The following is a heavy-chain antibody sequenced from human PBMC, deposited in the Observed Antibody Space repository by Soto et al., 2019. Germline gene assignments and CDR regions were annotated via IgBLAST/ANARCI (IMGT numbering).Heavy chain of an antibody. Sequence: PSETLSLTCAVSSGSISSSNWWSWVRQPPGKGLEWIGEIYHSGSTNYNPSLKSRVTISVDKSKNQFSLKLSSVTAADTAVYYCARVLGGYCSGGSCQYYYYYMDVWGKGTTVTVSS. CDR2: IYHSGST. J-gene: IGHJ6*03. D-gene: IGHD2-15*01. CDR3: ARVLGGYCSGGSCQYYYYYMDV. CDR1: SGSISSSNW. V-gene: IGHV4-4*02.